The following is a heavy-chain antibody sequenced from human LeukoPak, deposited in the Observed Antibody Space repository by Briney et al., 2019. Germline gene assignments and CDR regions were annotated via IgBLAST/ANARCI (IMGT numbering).Heavy chain of an antibody. Sequence: ASVKVSCKASGGTFSSYAISWVRQAPGQGLEWMGGIIPIFGTANYAQKFQGRVTITPDESTSTAYMELSSLRSEDTAVYYCARRTPYYAILTGPLGGVYYFDYWGEGTLVTVSS. D-gene: IGHD3-9*01. CDR1: GGTFSSYA. CDR2: IIPIFGTA. CDR3: ARRTPYYAILTGPLGGVYYFDY. V-gene: IGHV1-69*13. J-gene: IGHJ4*02.